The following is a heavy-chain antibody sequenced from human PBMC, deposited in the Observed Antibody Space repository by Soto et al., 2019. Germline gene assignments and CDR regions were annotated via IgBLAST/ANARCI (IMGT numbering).Heavy chain of an antibody. CDR1: GGSIGGRY. Sequence: PSETLSLTCTVSGGSIGGRYWGWIRQPPGKGLEWIGYIYYSGSTNYNPSLKSRVTISVDTSKNQFSLKLSSVTAADTAVYYCARAYYYDSSGYHDYWGQGTLVTVSS. J-gene: IGHJ4*02. V-gene: IGHV4-59*11. D-gene: IGHD3-22*01. CDR2: IYYSGST. CDR3: ARAYYYDSSGYHDY.